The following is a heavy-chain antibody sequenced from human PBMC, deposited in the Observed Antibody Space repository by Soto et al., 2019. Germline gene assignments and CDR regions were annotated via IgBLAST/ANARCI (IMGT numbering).Heavy chain of an antibody. CDR2: INSDGSST. D-gene: IGHD2-2*01. V-gene: IGHV3-74*01. Sequence: EVQLVESGGGLVQPGGSLRLSCAASGFTFSSYWMHWVRQAPGKGLVWVSRINSDGSSTSYADSVKGRFTISRDNAKNTLYLQMNSLRAEDTAVYYCARRRGGRCSSTSCYVAHRGGMDVWGQGTTVTVSS. CDR3: ARRRGGRCSSTSCYVAHRGGMDV. CDR1: GFTFSSYW. J-gene: IGHJ6*02.